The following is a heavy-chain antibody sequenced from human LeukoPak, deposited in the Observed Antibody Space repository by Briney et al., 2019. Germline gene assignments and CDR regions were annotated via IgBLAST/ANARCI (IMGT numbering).Heavy chain of an antibody. D-gene: IGHD3-10*01. Sequence: GASVKVSCKASGYTFTDYHMHWVRQAPGQGLEWMGGIIPIFGTANYAQKFQGRVTITTDESTSTAYMELSSLRSEDTAVYYCARAQGGFGEFFNYYMDVWGKGTTVTVSS. CDR3: ARAQGGFGEFFNYYMDV. J-gene: IGHJ6*03. V-gene: IGHV1-69*05. CDR1: GYTFTDYH. CDR2: IIPIFGTA.